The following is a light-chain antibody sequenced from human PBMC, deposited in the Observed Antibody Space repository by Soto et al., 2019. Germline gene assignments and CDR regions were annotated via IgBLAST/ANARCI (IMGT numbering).Light chain of an antibody. V-gene: IGKV3-15*01. Sequence: ETVMTQSPATLSVSPGERATLSCRASQSVSSNLAWYQQKPGQAPRLLIYGASTRATGIPASVSGSGSGTEFTLTISSLQSEDFAVYYCQQYNNWPQTFGQGTKVEIK. CDR2: GAS. CDR3: QQYNNWPQT. J-gene: IGKJ1*01. CDR1: QSVSSN.